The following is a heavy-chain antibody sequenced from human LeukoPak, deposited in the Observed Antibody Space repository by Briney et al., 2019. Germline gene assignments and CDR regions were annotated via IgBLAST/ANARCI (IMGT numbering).Heavy chain of an antibody. Sequence: GGSLRLSCAASGFTFSSYAMSWVRQAPGKGLEWVSAISGSGGSTYYADSVKGRFTISRDNSKNTLYLQMNSLRAEDTAVYYCAKDQFPSYYYGSGTADYWGQGTLVTVSS. CDR3: AKDQFPSYYYGSGTADY. CDR1: GFTFSSYA. J-gene: IGHJ4*02. V-gene: IGHV3-23*01. D-gene: IGHD3-10*01. CDR2: ISGSGGST.